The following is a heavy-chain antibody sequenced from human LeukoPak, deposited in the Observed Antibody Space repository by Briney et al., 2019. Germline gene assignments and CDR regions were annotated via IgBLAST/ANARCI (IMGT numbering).Heavy chain of an antibody. CDR2: IGTAGDT. V-gene: IGHV3-13*01. D-gene: IGHD3-22*01. Sequence: GGSLRLSCAASGFTFSSYDMHWVRQATGKGREWVSAIGTAGDTYYPGSVKGRFTISRENANNSLYLQMTSLRAGDTAVYYCARGTEDSGGYRFDYWGQGTLVTVSS. CDR3: ARGTEDSGGYRFDY. CDR1: GFTFSSYD. J-gene: IGHJ4*02.